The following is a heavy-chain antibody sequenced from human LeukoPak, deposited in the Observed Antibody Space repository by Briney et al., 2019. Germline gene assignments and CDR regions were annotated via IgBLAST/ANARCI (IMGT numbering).Heavy chain of an antibody. Sequence: ASLKVSCKASGYTFTTYGISWVRQAPGQGLGWMGWISAYNGNTNYAQKLQGRVTMTTDTSTSTAYMELRSLRSDDTAVYYCARGLLSDGYGMDVWGQGTTVTVSS. CDR3: ARGLLSDGYGMDV. CDR1: GYTFTTYG. V-gene: IGHV1-18*01. J-gene: IGHJ6*02. D-gene: IGHD2/OR15-2a*01. CDR2: ISAYNGNT.